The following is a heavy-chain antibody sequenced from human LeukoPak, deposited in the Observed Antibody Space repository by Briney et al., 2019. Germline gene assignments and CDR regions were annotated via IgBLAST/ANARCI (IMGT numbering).Heavy chain of an antibody. V-gene: IGHV7-4-1*02. CDR1: GYSFTSYA. J-gene: IGHJ4*02. CDR3: ARESYGSGSAGY. D-gene: IGHD3-10*01. Sequence: ASVKVSCKASGYSFTSYAMNWVRQAPGQGLEWMGWINTNTGNPTYAQGFTGRSVFSLDTSINTAYLQISSLKAEDSAVYYCARESYGSGSAGYWGQGTLVTVSS. CDR2: INTNTGNP.